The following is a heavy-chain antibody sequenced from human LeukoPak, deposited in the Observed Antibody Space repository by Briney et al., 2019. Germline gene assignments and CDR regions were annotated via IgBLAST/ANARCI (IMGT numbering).Heavy chain of an antibody. J-gene: IGHJ4*02. CDR1: GFTFSSYA. D-gene: IGHD6-13*01. V-gene: IGHV3-23*01. Sequence: GGSLRLSCAASGFTFSSYAMSWVRQAPGKGLEWVSGISGSGGSTYYADSVKGRFTISRDNSKNPVYVQMNSLSAEDTAVYYCANRPYSSSWFFDYWGQGTLVTVSS. CDR2: ISGSGGST. CDR3: ANRPYSSSWFFDY.